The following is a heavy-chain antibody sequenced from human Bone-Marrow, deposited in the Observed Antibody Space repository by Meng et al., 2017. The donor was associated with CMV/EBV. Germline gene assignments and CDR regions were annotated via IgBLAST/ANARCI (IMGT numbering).Heavy chain of an antibody. J-gene: IGHJ6*02. V-gene: IGHV3-21*01. CDR3: AREGYCSSTSCYGHGMDV. D-gene: IGHD2-2*01. CDR1: GFTSSSYS. Sequence: GESLKISCAASGFTSSSYSMNWVRQAPGKGLEWVSSISSSSSYIYYADSVKGRFTISRDNAKNSLYLQMNSLRAEDTAVYYCAREGYCSSTSCYGHGMDVWGQGTTVTVSS. CDR2: ISSSSSYI.